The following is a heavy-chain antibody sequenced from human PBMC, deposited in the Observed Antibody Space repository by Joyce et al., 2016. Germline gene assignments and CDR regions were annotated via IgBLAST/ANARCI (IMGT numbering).Heavy chain of an antibody. CDR2: ISVDRRFT. J-gene: IGHJ6*02. V-gene: IGHV3-21*02. Sequence: EGQLVESGGGMDNLGGTLKSYCAASGFIFSTSSISWFRQVPGKGLEWVSAISVDRRFTVHADSGRGRFTVSRDNAENALYLQMKSLRVEDTAVYFCARGGLVYDYSMDVWGQGTTVIVSS. D-gene: IGHD2-21*01. CDR1: GFIFSTSS. CDR3: ARGGLVYDYSMDV.